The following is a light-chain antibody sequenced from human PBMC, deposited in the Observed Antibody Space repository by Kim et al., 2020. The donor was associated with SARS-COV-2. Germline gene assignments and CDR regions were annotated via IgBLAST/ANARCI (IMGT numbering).Light chain of an antibody. J-gene: IGLJ3*02. CDR1: SFAKKY. V-gene: IGLV3-25*01. Sequence: GDSFAKKYAHRYQQTAGRPPGLWINNASEGPSAIPGRISGSRSGNTATLTISGVQAEDEADYYCQTWDSSISDVVFGGGTQLTVL. CDR3: QTWDSSISDVV. CDR2: NAS.